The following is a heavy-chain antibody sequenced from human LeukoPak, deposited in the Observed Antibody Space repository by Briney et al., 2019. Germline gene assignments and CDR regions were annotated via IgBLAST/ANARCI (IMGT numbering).Heavy chain of an antibody. CDR3: AKETGWGYSYGRDAFDI. CDR1: GFTFDDYA. J-gene: IGHJ3*02. CDR2: ISWNSGSI. V-gene: IGHV3-9*03. Sequence: GGSLRLSCAASGFTFDDYAMHWVRQAPGKGLEWVSGISWNSGSIGYADSVKGRFTISRDNAKNSLYLQMNSLRAEDMALYYCAKETGWGYSYGRDAFDIWGQGTMVTVSS. D-gene: IGHD5-18*01.